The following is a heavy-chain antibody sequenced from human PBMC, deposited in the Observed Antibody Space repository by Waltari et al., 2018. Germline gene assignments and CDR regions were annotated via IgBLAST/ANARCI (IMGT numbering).Heavy chain of an antibody. CDR3: ARDGYSSGWYGGEIVY. CDR2: IYYSGST. V-gene: IGHV4-59*11. CDR1: GGSISSHY. J-gene: IGHJ4*02. Sequence: QVQLQESGPGLVKPSETLSLTCTVSGGSISSHYGSWIRQPPGKGLEWIGYIYYSGSTNYNPSLKSRVTISVDTSKNQFSLKLSSVTAADTAVYYCARDGYSSGWYGGEIVYWGQGTLVTVSS. D-gene: IGHD6-19*01.